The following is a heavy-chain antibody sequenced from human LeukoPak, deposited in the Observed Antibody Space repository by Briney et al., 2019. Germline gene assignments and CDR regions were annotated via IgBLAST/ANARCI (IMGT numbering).Heavy chain of an antibody. V-gene: IGHV3-48*03. CDR2: ISGSGSTI. CDR3: ATTMIVVVKERDSDY. J-gene: IGHJ4*02. Sequence: GGSLRLSCAASGFTFSSYEMNWVRQAPGKGLEWVSYISGSGSTIYYADSVKGRFTISRDNAKNSLYLQMNSLRAEDTAVYYCATTMIVVVKERDSDYWGQGTLVTVSS. D-gene: IGHD3-22*01. CDR1: GFTFSSYE.